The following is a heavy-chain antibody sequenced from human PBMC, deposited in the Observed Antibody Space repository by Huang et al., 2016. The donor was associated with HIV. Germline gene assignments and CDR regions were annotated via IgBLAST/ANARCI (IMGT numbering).Heavy chain of an antibody. D-gene: IGHD6-13*01. CDR1: GGSVSGHY. V-gene: IGHV4-34*01. Sequence: QVQLQQWGAGLLKPSETLSLTCAVYGGSVSGHYWSWTRQPPGKGLEWIAEINDNGDTNYNPSLKSRVTISVHTSRNQFSLKLNSVTAADAAVYYCARASWYEPRSWYFGLWGRGTLVTVSS. CDR2: INDNGDT. CDR3: ARASWYEPRSWYFGL. J-gene: IGHJ2*01.